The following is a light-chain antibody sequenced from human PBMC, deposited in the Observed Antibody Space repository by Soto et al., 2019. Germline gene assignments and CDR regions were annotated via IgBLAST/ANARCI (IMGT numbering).Light chain of an antibody. Sequence: DVQMTQSPSSLSASVGARVTITCRASQSISSKLNWYQQKQGKAPRLLIYAASSLQSGVPSRFSGSGSGTDFTLTVSSLQPEDFATYYCQQSYTTPRTFGQGTTVDTK. CDR1: QSISSK. CDR2: AAS. V-gene: IGKV1-39*01. CDR3: QQSYTTPRT. J-gene: IGKJ1*01.